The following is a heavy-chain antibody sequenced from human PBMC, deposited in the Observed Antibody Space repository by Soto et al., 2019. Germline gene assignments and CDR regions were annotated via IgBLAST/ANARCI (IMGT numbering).Heavy chain of an antibody. Sequence: ASVKVSCKASGYTFTGYYMHWVRQAPGQGLEWMGWINPNSGGTNYAQKFQGWVTMTRDTSISTAYMELSRLRSDDTAVYHCARDSRGSSSDRGYYYMDVWGKGTTVTVSS. CDR2: INPNSGGT. V-gene: IGHV1-2*04. CDR1: GYTFTGYY. J-gene: IGHJ6*03. CDR3: ARDSRGSSSDRGYYYMDV. D-gene: IGHD6-6*01.